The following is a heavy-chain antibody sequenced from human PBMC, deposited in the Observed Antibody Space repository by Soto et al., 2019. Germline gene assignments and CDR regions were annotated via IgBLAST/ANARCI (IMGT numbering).Heavy chain of an antibody. V-gene: IGHV5-51*01. Sequence: PGESLKISCKASGYRFTTYWIGWVRQMPGKSLEWMGIIYPGDSDTRYSPSFQGQVTISVDKSITTAYLQWSSLKASDTAMYYCARQPTRPDILLVPAAKNFYYYYGMDVWGQGTTVTVSS. CDR1: GYRFTTYW. CDR3: ARQPTRPDILLVPAAKNFYYYYGMDV. CDR2: IYPGDSDT. J-gene: IGHJ6*02. D-gene: IGHD2-2*01.